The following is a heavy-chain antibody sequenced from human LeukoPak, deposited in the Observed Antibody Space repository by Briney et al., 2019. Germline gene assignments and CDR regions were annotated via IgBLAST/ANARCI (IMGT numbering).Heavy chain of an antibody. D-gene: IGHD3-3*01. CDR2: IKQDGSEK. Sequence: PGGSLRLSCAASGFTFSSYWMSWVRQAPGKGLEWVANIKQDGSEKYYVDSVKGRFTISRDNAKNSLYLQMNSLRAEDTAVYYCARDRLDDFWSGRRDAFDIWGQGTMVTVSS. J-gene: IGHJ3*02. CDR1: GFTFSSYW. V-gene: IGHV3-7*01. CDR3: ARDRLDDFWSGRRDAFDI.